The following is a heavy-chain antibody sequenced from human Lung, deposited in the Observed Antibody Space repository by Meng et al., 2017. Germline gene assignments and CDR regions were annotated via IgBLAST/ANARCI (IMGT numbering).Heavy chain of an antibody. J-gene: IGHJ5*02. CDR3: ERGGNITTMVPRWFEP. CDR1: GEYIISGDHY. CDR2: IDYTGSN. D-gene: IGHD1-14*01. Sequence: QLQLQESGPGLVKPSQTLSLTGTVSGEYIISGDHYWNWIRQHSEKGLEYIGSIDYTGSNHYSQSLQSRVTISVDTSKNQFSLQLSSVTAADTVLYYCERGGNITTMVPRWFEPWGQGTLVTVSS. V-gene: IGHV4-31*03.